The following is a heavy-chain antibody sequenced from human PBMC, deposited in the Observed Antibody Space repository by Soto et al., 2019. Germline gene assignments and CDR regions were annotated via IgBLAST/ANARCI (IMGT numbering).Heavy chain of an antibody. CDR2: INHGGST. CDR1: GGSFTGYY. D-gene: IGHD3-10*01. V-gene: IGHV4-34*01. Sequence: QVQLQQWGAGLFKPSETLSLTCAVHGGSFTGYYWSWIRQPPGKALEWVSEINHGGSTNYNPSLKRRVNISLDTSKNQFSLNLTSVTAADTAFYYWTRGRMMYYGAGTYGYFDSWGQGTLVTVSS. CDR3: TRGRMMYYGAGTYGYFDS. J-gene: IGHJ4*02.